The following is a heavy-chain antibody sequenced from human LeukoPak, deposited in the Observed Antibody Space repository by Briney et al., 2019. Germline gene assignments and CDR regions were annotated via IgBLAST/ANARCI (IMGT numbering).Heavy chain of an antibody. Sequence: GGSLRLSCAASGFTFSSYWMTWVRQAPGKGLEWVASIKQDGSEKYCVDSVKGRFTISRDNAKNSLYLQMNSLRAEDTAVYYCALRSYYATVDYWGQGTLVTVSS. V-gene: IGHV3-7*01. D-gene: IGHD1-26*01. CDR1: GFTFSSYW. J-gene: IGHJ4*02. CDR2: IKQDGSEK. CDR3: ALRSYYATVDY.